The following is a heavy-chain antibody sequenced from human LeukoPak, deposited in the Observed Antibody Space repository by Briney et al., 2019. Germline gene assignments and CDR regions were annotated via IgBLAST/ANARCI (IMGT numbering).Heavy chain of an antibody. D-gene: IGHD6-6*01. CDR3: ARDGTSIAIPPDAFDI. Sequence: GAPAKVSCKASGCTFTSYGISWVRQAPGQGLEWMGWISAYNGNTNYAQKLQGRVTMTTDTSTSTAYMELSSLRSEDTAVYYCARDGTSIAIPPDAFDIWGQGTMVTVSS. V-gene: IGHV1-18*01. J-gene: IGHJ3*02. CDR2: ISAYNGNT. CDR1: GCTFTSYG.